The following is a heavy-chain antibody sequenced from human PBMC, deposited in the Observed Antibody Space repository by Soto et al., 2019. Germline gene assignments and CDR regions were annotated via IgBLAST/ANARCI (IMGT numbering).Heavy chain of an antibody. CDR3: ARAGRAAAGAHPGYNVY. CDR1: GYTFTGYY. Sequence: QVQLVQSGAEVKKPGASVKVSCKASGYTFTGYYMHWVRQAPGQGLEWMGWINPNSGGTNYAQKFQGWVTMTRDTSISTAYMELSRLRSDDTAVYYCARAGRAAAGAHPGYNVYWGQGTLVTVSS. D-gene: IGHD6-13*01. J-gene: IGHJ4*02. CDR2: INPNSGGT. V-gene: IGHV1-2*04.